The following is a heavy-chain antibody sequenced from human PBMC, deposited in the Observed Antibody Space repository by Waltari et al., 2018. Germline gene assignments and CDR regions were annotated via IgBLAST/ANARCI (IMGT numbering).Heavy chain of an antibody. D-gene: IGHD4-17*01. CDR1: DYIFTNYG. CDR2: IRAGNGDT. CDR3: ARDYYGDYVWDY. V-gene: IGHV1-18*01. J-gene: IGHJ4*02. Sequence: QVQKVQSEAEAKEPGASVKVTCKDSDYIFTNYGMSWVRQAPGQGLEWMGWIRAGNGDTTYVQKFRDRFTMTTDTSTTTADMELRSLRSDDTATYYCARDYYGDYVWDYWGQGTLVTVSS.